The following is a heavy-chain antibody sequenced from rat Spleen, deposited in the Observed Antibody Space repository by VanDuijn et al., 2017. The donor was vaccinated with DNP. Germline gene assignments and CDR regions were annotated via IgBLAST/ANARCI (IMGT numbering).Heavy chain of an antibody. CDR3: ARGLNYGGYNYYWYFDF. CDR1: GFNFNDYW. J-gene: IGHJ1*01. V-gene: IGHV4-2*01. CDR2: ISTDGTKI. Sequence: EVKLVESGGGLVQPGRSLKLSCAASGFNFNDYWMGWVRQAPGKGLEWIGEISTDGTKINYSPSLKDKFTISRDNAQNTLYLQMSKLGSADTATYYCARGLNYGGYNYYWYFDFWGPGTMVTVSS. D-gene: IGHD1-11*01.